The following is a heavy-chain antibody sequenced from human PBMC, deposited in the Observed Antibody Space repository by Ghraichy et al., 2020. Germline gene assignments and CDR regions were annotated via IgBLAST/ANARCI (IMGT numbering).Heavy chain of an antibody. CDR3: ARDVSSSRFFL. V-gene: IGHV4-31*03. J-gene: IGHJ4*02. D-gene: IGHD6-6*01. CDR2: INYSGNT. CDR1: GGSISSGTFY. Sequence: SLNISCTVSGGSISSGTFYWTWIRQHPGKGLEWIGYINYSGNTYYNPSLKSRVIISIDTSKNQFSLKMSSVTAADTAVYYCARDVSSSRFFLWGRGTLVSVSA.